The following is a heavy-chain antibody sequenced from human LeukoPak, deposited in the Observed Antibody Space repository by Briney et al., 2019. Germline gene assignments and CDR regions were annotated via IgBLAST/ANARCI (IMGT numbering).Heavy chain of an antibody. CDR3: ARDTPNDSSGYYYG. D-gene: IGHD3-22*01. J-gene: IGHJ4*02. Sequence: GGSLRLSCAASGFTVSSNYMSWVRQAPGKGLEWVSVIYSGGSTYYADSVKGRFTISRDNSQNTLYLQMNSLRAEDTAVYYCARDTPNDSSGYYYGWGQGTLVTVSS. CDR1: GFTVSSNY. CDR2: IYSGGST. V-gene: IGHV3-53*01.